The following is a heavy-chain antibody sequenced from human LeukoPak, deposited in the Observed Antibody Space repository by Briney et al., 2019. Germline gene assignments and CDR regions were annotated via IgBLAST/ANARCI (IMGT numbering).Heavy chain of an antibody. D-gene: IGHD5-12*01. CDR2: IYFSGTT. V-gene: IGHV4-39*01. CDR3: ARQIRYTYDPNWFHP. CDR1: GDPITSTSYY. Sequence: SETLSLTCSVTGDPITSTSYYWAWIRQPPGKGLEWIGSIYFSGTTNYNPSLQSRVTLSVDTSRNQFSLILSSVTAADTAVYYCARQIRYTYDPNWFHPWSQGALVTVSS. J-gene: IGHJ5*02.